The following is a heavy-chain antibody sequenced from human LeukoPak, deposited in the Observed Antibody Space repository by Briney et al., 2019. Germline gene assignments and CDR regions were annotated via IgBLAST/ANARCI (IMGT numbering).Heavy chain of an antibody. CDR1: GGSFSGHY. CDR2: INHSGST. V-gene: IGHV4-34*01. D-gene: IGHD3-16*01. Sequence: ASETLSLTCAVYGGSFSGHYWTWIRQPPGKGLEWIGEINHSGSTNYNPSLKSRVTISVDTSKNQFSLKVSSVTAADTAVYYCARVKDPGGYYYYYYMDIWGKGNTVTVSS. CDR3: ARVKDPGGYYYYYYMDI. J-gene: IGHJ6*03.